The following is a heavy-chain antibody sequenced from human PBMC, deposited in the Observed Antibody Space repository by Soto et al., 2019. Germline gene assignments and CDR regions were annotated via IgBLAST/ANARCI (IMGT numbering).Heavy chain of an antibody. D-gene: IGHD1-26*01. Sequence: WGSLRLSCVASGFSFSSFELNWVRQAPGKGLEWISKISISGNKVYHTDSVKGRFTISRDNGKNSLYLQMNSLRVDDTAIYYCARLQWESIGRAGSEVSGKGNTVNVSS. CDR2: ISISGNKV. J-gene: IGHJ6*04. CDR1: GFSFSSFE. CDR3: ARLQWESIGRAGSEV. V-gene: IGHV3-48*03.